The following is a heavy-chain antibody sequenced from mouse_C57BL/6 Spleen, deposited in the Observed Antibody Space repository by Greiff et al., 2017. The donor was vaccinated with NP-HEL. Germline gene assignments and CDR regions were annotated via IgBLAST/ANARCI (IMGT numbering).Heavy chain of an antibody. D-gene: IGHD1-1*01. CDR3: ARSSTSFDD. CDR1: GFTFSSYA. CDR2: ISDGGSYT. J-gene: IGHJ2*01. Sequence: EVKLVESGGGLVKPGGSLKLSCAASGFTFSSYAMSWVRQTPEKRLEWVATISDGGSYTYYPDNVKGRFTISRDNAKNNLYLQMSHLKSEDTAMYYCARSSTSFDDWGQGTTLTVSS. V-gene: IGHV5-4*03.